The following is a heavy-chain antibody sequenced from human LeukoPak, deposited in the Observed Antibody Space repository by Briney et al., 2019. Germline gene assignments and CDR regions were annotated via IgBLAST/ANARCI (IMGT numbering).Heavy chain of an antibody. J-gene: IGHJ4*02. CDR3: AIRPIAAAPSYYFDY. CDR1: GGSISSSSYY. CDR2: IYYSGST. V-gene: IGHV4-39*01. D-gene: IGHD6-13*01. Sequence: SETLSLTCTVSGGSISSSSYYWGWIRQPPGKGLEWIGSIYYSGSTYYNPSLKSRVTISVDTSKNQFSLKLSSVTAADTAVYYCAIRPIAAAPSYYFDYWGQGTLVTISS.